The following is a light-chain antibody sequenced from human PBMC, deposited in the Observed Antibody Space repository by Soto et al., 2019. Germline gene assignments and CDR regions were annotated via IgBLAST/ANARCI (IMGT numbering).Light chain of an antibody. CDR3: AAWDDSLNAL. CDR2: LND. CDR1: FSNIGDNA. J-gene: IGLJ1*01. V-gene: IGLV1-44*01. Sequence: VLTQPPSLSATPGQRVNISCSGSFSNIGDNAVNWYQQLPGAAPKLLIYLNDQRPSGVPDRFSGSKSGTSAFLAISGLQSEDEADYYCAAWDDSLNALLGTGTKV.